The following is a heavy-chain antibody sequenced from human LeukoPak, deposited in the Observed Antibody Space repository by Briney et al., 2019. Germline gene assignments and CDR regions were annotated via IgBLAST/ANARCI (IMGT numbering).Heavy chain of an antibody. J-gene: IGHJ4*02. CDR2: IKQDESAK. CDR3: ARCPYDSTGYYSVPSHLDY. V-gene: IGHV3-7*01. D-gene: IGHD3-22*01. Sequence: PGGSLRLSCAASGFTFSTYWMTWVRQAPGKGLEWVANIKQDESAKYYVDSLRGRFSISRDNVKNSLFLQMNSLSAEDTAVYYCARCPYDSTGYYSVPSHLDYWGQGTLVTVSS. CDR1: GFTFSTYW.